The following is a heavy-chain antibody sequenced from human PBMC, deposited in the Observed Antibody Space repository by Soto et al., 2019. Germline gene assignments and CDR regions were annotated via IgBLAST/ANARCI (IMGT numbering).Heavy chain of an antibody. J-gene: IGHJ5*02. CDR1: GDFISSGGYP. CDR3: ARGYCSGGACNTWFDP. V-gene: IGHV4-30-2*01. CDR2: IYHSGVT. D-gene: IGHD2-15*01. Sequence: QLQLQESGSGLVKPSQTLSVTCTVSGDFISSGGYPWNWIRQPPGKGLEWIGYIYHSGVTYYNPSLKSRVTISVDNSKNQLSLNLTSVTAADTAVYYCARGYCSGGACNTWFDPWGQGTLVTVSS.